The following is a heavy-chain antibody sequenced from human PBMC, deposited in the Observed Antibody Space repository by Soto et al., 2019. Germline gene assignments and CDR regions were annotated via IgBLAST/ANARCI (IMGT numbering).Heavy chain of an antibody. CDR1: GGSISSYY. Sequence: PSETLSLTCTVSGGSISSYYWSWIRQPPGKGLEWIGYIYYSGSTNYNPSLKSRVTISVDTSKNQFSLKLSSVTAADTAVYYCARGIYSGSYYWFDPWGQGTLVTVSS. D-gene: IGHD1-26*01. J-gene: IGHJ5*02. CDR3: ARGIYSGSYYWFDP. V-gene: IGHV4-59*01. CDR2: IYYSGST.